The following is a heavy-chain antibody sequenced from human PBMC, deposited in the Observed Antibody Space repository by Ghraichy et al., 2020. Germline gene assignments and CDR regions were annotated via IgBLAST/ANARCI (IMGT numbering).Heavy chain of an antibody. J-gene: IGHJ3*02. CDR2: IYYSGST. D-gene: IGHD3-16*01. CDR3: ARQRRLLGGFDRVSAFDI. CDR1: GGSISSTSYY. V-gene: IGHV4-39*01. Sequence: ESLNISCTVSGGSISSTSYYWGWIRQPPGKGLEWIGSIYYSGSTYYNPSLKSRVTMSVDTSKNQFSLKLSSVTAADTAVYYCARQRRLLGGFDRVSAFDIWGQGTMVTVSS.